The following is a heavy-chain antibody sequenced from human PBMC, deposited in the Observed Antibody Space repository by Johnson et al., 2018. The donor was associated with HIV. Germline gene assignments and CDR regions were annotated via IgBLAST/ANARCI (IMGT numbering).Heavy chain of an antibody. CDR1: GFTVNSNY. CDR3: ARAGYSYGLGAFDI. D-gene: IGHD5-18*01. J-gene: IGHJ3*02. V-gene: IGHV3-7*03. Sequence: VQLVESGGGLIQPGGSLRLSCAASGFTVNSNYMTWVRQAPGKGLEWVANIKEDGSEKYYVDSVKGRSTISRDNSKNTLYLQMNSLRAEDTALYYCARAGYSYGLGAFDIWGQGTMVTVSS. CDR2: IKEDGSEK.